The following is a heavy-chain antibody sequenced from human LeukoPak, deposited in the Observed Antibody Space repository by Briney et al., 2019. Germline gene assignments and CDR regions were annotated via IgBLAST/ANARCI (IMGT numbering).Heavy chain of an antibody. CDR1: GFTFSSYW. CDR3: ARDPLGTRPGFDY. J-gene: IGHJ4*02. CDR2: INSDGSST. V-gene: IGHV3-74*01. D-gene: IGHD1-1*01. Sequence: GGSLRLSCAASGFTFSSYWMHWVRQAPGKGLVWVSRINSDGSSTSYADSVKGRFTISRDNSKNTLYLQMNSLRAEDTAVYYCARDPLGTRPGFDYWGQGTLVTVSS.